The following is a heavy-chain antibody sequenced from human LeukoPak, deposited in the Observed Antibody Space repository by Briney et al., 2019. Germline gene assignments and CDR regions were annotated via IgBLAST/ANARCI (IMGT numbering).Heavy chain of an antibody. J-gene: IGHJ5*02. D-gene: IGHD4-17*01. Sequence: SETLSLTCTVSGGSISSNSYYWGWIRQPPGKGLEWIGSIYYSGSTFYNSSLKSRVTISLDTSKNQISLKLSSVTAADTAVYYCVRGTVTTRRWFDPWGQGTLVTVSS. V-gene: IGHV4-39*07. CDR3: VRGTVTTRRWFDP. CDR1: GGSISSNSYY. CDR2: IYYSGST.